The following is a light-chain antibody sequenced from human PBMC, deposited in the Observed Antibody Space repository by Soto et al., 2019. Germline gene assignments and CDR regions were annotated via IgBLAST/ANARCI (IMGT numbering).Light chain of an antibody. Sequence: DIQMTQSPSSLSASVGDRVTITCRASQSISSYLNWYQQKPGKAPKLLIYAASSLQSGVPSRFSRSGSGTDFTLTISSLQPEDFSTYYCKQNHRTPLYTFGQGTKLEIK. CDR2: AAS. CDR3: KQNHRTPLYT. V-gene: IGKV1-39*01. J-gene: IGKJ2*01. CDR1: QSISSY.